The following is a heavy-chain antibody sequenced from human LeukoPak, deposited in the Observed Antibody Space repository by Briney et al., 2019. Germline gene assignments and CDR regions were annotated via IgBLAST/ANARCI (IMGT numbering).Heavy chain of an antibody. CDR1: GFTVSSNY. Sequence: GGSLRPSCAASGFTVSSNYMSWVRQAPGKGLEWVSVIYSGGSTYYADSVKGRFTTSRHNSKNTLYLQMNSLRAEDTAVYYCARDLPFDYWGQGTLVTVSS. J-gene: IGHJ4*02. V-gene: IGHV3-53*04. CDR3: ARDLPFDY. CDR2: IYSGGST.